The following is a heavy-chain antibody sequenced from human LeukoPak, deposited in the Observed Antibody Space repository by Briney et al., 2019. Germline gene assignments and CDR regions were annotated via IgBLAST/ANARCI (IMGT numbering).Heavy chain of an antibody. D-gene: IGHD3-22*01. V-gene: IGHV3-11*01. Sequence: GGSLRLSCAASGFTFSDYYMSWIRQAPGKGLEWVSYISSGGSTIYYADSVKGRFTISRDNAKNSLYLQMNSLRAEDTALYYCARVRSSCYYSDYWGQGTLVTVSS. J-gene: IGHJ4*02. CDR2: ISSGGSTI. CDR3: ARVRSSCYYSDY. CDR1: GFTFSDYY.